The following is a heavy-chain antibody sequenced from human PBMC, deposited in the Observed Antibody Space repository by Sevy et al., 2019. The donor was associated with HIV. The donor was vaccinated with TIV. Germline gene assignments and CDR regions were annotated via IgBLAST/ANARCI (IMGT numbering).Heavy chain of an antibody. CDR2: ITRNSYEAYGGTT. J-gene: IGHJ4*02. D-gene: IGHD5-12*01. CDR1: GFTFDDYA. V-gene: IGHV3-49*03. CDR3: ARGLATADTPEYYFDS. Sequence: GGSLRLSCTTSGFTFDDYAMSWFRQAPGKGLEWVAFITRNSYEAYGGTTHYAASVKGRFIISRDDSKSIAYLQMNSLKSEDTAVYYCARGLATADTPEYYFDSWAREPWSPSPQ.